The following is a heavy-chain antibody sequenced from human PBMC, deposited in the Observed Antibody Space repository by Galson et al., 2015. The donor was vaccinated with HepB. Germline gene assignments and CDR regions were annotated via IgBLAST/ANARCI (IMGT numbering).Heavy chain of an antibody. CDR2: IYPGDSDT. J-gene: IGHJ3*02. CDR3: ARHMGTYYYGSGSYNDAFDI. D-gene: IGHD3-10*01. V-gene: IGHV5-51*01. CDR1: GYSFTSYW. Sequence: QSGAEVKKPGESLKISCKGSGYSFTSYWIGWVRQMPGKGLEWMGIIYPGDSDTRYSPSFQGQVTISADKSISTAYLQWSSLKASDTAMYYCARHMGTYYYGSGSYNDAFDIWGQGTMVTVSS.